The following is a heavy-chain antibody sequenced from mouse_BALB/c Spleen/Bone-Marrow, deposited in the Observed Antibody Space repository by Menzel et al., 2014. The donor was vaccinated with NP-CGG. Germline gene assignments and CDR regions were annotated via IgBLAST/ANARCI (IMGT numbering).Heavy chain of an antibody. CDR2: IYPGDGDT. J-gene: IGHJ2*01. D-gene: IGHD3-1*01. CDR3: ARVGFSFDY. V-gene: IGHV1-80*01. CDR1: GYAFSTYW. Sequence: QVQLQQSGAELVRPGSSVKISCKASGYAFSTYWMNWVKQRPGQGLEWIGQIYPGDGDTNYNEKFKGKATLTADKSSSTASIQLSSLTSEDSAVYFYARVGFSFDYWGQGTTLTVSS.